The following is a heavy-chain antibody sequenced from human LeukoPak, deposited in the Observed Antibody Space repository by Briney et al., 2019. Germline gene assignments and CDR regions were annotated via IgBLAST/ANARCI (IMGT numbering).Heavy chain of an antibody. CDR3: ARRRAVAGSVSAFDI. CDR1: GGSISSSSYY. Sequence: ETLSLTCTVSGGSISSSSYYWGWIRQPPGKGLEWIGSIYYSGSTYYNPSLKSRVTISVDTSKNQFSLKLSSVTAADTAVYYCARRRAVAGSVSAFDIWGQGTMVTVSS. CDR2: IYYSGST. J-gene: IGHJ3*02. V-gene: IGHV4-39*01. D-gene: IGHD6-19*01.